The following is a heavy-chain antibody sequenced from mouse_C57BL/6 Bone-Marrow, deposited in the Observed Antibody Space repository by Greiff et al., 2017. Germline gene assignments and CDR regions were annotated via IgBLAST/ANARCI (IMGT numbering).Heavy chain of an antibody. J-gene: IGHJ3*01. V-gene: IGHV5-12*01. CDR3: ARLGENWFAY. CDR1: GFTFSDYY. D-gene: IGHD3-3*01. CDR2: ISNGGGST. Sequence: EVKVVESGGGLVQPGGSLKLSCAASGFTFSDYYMYWVRQTPEKRLEWVAYISNGGGSTYYPDTVKGRFTISRDNAKNTLYLQMSRLKSEDTAMYYCARLGENWFAYWGQGTLVTVSA.